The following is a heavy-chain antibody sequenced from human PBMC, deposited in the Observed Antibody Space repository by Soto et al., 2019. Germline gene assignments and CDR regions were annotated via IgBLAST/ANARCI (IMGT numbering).Heavy chain of an antibody. CDR2: IYSGGST. V-gene: IGHV3-66*01. J-gene: IGHJ6*02. D-gene: IGHD6-19*01. CDR1: GFTVSSNY. CDR3: ARDRSSGWRYRVDYYGMDV. Sequence: PGGSLRLSCAASGFTVSSNYMCWVRQAPGKGLEWVSVIYSGGSTYYADSVKGRFTISRDNSKNTLYLQMNSLRAEDTAVYYCARDRSSGWRYRVDYYGMDVWGQGTTVTVS.